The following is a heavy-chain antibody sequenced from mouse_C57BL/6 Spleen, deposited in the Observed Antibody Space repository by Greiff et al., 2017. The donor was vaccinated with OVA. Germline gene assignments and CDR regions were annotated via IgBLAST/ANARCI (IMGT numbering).Heavy chain of an antibody. Sequence: VQLQQSGAELARPGASVKLSCKASGYTFTSYGISWVKQRTGQGLEWIGEIYPRSGNTYYNEKFKGKATLTADKSSSTAYMELRSLTSEDSAVYFCARRYYGNYGYFDVWGTGTTVTVSS. V-gene: IGHV1-81*01. CDR1: GYTFTSYG. J-gene: IGHJ1*03. CDR2: IYPRSGNT. CDR3: ARRYYGNYGYFDV. D-gene: IGHD2-1*01.